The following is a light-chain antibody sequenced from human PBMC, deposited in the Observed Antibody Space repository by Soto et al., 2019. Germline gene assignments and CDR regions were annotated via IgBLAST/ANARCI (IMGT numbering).Light chain of an antibody. CDR1: QSISSW. J-gene: IGKJ4*01. CDR3: QQYNSAPLT. V-gene: IGKV1-5*03. Sequence: DIQMTQSPSTLSASVGDRVTITCRASQSISSWLAWYQQKPGKAPKLLIYKASTLESAVPSRFSGSGSGTEFTLTINSLQPDDFATYCCQQYNSAPLTFGGGTKVEIK. CDR2: KAS.